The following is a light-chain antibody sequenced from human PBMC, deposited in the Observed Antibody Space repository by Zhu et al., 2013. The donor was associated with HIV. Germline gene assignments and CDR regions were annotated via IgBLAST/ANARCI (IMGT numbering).Light chain of an antibody. V-gene: IGKV1-17*02. CDR2: TAS. Sequence: DVQLTQSPSSLSASVGDTVTITCRASQGIRNDLGWYQQKPGKAPKRLIYTASTFQSGVPSRFSATGSGTEFTLTITNLQPEDFATYYCQHVNNNAAFGPGTKVDV. CDR1: QGIRND. CDR3: QHVNNNAA. J-gene: IGKJ3*01.